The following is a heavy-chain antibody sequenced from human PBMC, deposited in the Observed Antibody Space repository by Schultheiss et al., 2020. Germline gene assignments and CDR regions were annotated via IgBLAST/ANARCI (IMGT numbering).Heavy chain of an antibody. CDR1: GGSFSGYY. CDR3: AREHDPYYYDSSGYSYYGMDV. J-gene: IGHJ6*02. V-gene: IGHV4-34*01. CDR2: INHSGST. D-gene: IGHD3-22*01. Sequence: SETLSLTCAVYGGSFSGYYWSWIRQPPGKGLEWIGEINHSGSTNYNPSLKSRVTISVDTSKNQFSLKLSSVTAADTAVYYCAREHDPYYYDSSGYSYYGMDVWGQGTTVNGYS.